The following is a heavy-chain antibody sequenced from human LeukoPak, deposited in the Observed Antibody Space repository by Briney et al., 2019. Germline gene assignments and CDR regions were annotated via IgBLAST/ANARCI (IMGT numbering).Heavy chain of an antibody. V-gene: IGHV4-4*09. J-gene: IGHJ4*02. CDR2: IYTSGST. Sequence: SETLSLTCTVSGGSISSYYWSWIRQPPGKGLEWIGYIYTSGSTNYNPSLKSRVTISVDTSKNQFSLKLSSVTVADTAVYYCAREENGGSFDYWGQGTLVTVSS. CDR3: AREENGGSFDY. CDR1: GGSISSYY. D-gene: IGHD7-27*01.